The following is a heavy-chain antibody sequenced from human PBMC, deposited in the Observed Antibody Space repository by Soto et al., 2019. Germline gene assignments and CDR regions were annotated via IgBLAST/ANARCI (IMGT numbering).Heavy chain of an antibody. CDR3: ARARNDYSIYYSYCMDV. D-gene: IGHD3-16*01. J-gene: IGHJ6*02. Sequence: GVSLRLSCTASGFTFSSFEMNWVRQAPGKGLEWVSYISSSGNTIHYAESVKGRFTISRDDTKKSLYLQMNSLRAEDTAVYYCARARNDYSIYYSYCMDVWGQGTTVTVSS. CDR2: ISSSGNTI. CDR1: GFTFSSFE. V-gene: IGHV3-48*03.